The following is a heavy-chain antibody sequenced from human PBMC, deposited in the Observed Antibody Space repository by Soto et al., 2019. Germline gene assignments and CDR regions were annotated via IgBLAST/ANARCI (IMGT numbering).Heavy chain of an antibody. Sequence: PSETLSLTCTVSGGSISSSSYYWGWIRQPPGKGLEWIGSIYSSGSTYYNPSLKSRVTISVDRSKNQFSLKLSSVTAADTPADYCARGGTLRYLDWLSSHDWFDPWGQGTLVTVSS. J-gene: IGHJ5*02. CDR2: IYSSGST. CDR3: ARGGTLRYLDWLSSHDWFDP. CDR1: GGSISSSSYY. D-gene: IGHD3-9*01. V-gene: IGHV4-39*07.